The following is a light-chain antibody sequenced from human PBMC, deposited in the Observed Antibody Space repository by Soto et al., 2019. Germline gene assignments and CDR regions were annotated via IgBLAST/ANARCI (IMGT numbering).Light chain of an antibody. CDR1: QGISSY. V-gene: IGKV1-9*01. Sequence: DIQLTQSPSFLSASVGDRVTITCRASQGISSYLAWYQQKPGKAPKLLIYAASTLQSGVPSRFSGSGSGTEFTLTISSLQPEDFATYYCQRLNNYPHFGGGTKVEIK. J-gene: IGKJ4*01. CDR2: AAS. CDR3: QRLNNYPH.